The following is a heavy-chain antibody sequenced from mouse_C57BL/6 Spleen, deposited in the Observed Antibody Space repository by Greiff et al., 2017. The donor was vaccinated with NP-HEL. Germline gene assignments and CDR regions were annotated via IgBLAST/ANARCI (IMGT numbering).Heavy chain of an antibody. CDR2: IYPGSGST. Sequence: QVQLKQSGAELVKPGASVKMSCKASGYTFTSYWITWVKQRPGQGLEWIGDIYPGSGSTNYNEKFKSKATLTVDTSSSTAYMQLSSLTSEDSAVYYCARGDYYGSSYSSYWYFDVWGTGTTVTVSS. D-gene: IGHD1-1*01. V-gene: IGHV1-55*01. CDR3: ARGDYYGSSYSSYWYFDV. J-gene: IGHJ1*03. CDR1: GYTFTSYW.